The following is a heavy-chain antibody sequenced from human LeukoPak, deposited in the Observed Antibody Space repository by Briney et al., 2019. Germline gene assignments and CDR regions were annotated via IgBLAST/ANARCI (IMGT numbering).Heavy chain of an antibody. CDR3: ARDRATMVRGVVDY. D-gene: IGHD3-10*01. CDR1: GYTFTSYG. CDR2: ISVYNGNT. Sequence: GASVKVSCKASGYTFTSYGISWVRQAPGQGLEWMGWISVYNGNTKYAQKLQGRVTMTTDTSTNTAYMELRSLGSDDTGVYYCARDRATMVRGVVDYWGQGTLVTVSS. V-gene: IGHV1-18*01. J-gene: IGHJ4*02.